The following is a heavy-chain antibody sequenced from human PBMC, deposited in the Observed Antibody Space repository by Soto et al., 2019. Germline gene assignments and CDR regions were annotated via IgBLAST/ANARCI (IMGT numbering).Heavy chain of an antibody. V-gene: IGHV3-23*01. CDR1: GFTMRNYV. Sequence: GGPLRLAGFTSGFTMRNYVMNWVRQARGKGLEWISAITRTSGTTYYADSVKGRSTVSRDNSKNTLFLQLSNLRADDTATYYCAPSSRDRITVFGEVMNPPFVNWFDRWGQGTLVSVSS. J-gene: IGHJ5*02. CDR3: APSSRDRITVFGEVMNPPFVNWFDR. CDR2: ITRTSGTT. D-gene: IGHD3-3*01.